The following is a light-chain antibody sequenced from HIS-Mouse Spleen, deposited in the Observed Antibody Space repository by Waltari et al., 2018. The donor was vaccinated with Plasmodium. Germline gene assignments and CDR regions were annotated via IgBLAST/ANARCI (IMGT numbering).Light chain of an antibody. CDR2: DVS. Sequence: QSALTQPASVSGSPGQSIPLSCTGTTSDVGGYNYFSWYQQHPGKAPKLMIYDVSNRPSGVSNRFSGSKSGNTASLTISGLQAEDEADYYCSSYTSSSTRVFGGGTKLTVL. CDR1: TSDVGGYNY. V-gene: IGLV2-14*03. J-gene: IGLJ3*02. CDR3: SSYTSSSTRV.